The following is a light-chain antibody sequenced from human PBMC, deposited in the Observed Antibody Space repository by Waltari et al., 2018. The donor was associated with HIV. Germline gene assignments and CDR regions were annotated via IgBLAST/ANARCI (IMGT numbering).Light chain of an antibody. CDR3: CSYAGGRVFVL. CDR2: EVS. V-gene: IGLV2-23*02. CDR1: ISDIGSSNI. Sequence: QSALTQPASVSGSPGQSITISCTGTISDIGSSNIVPWYQQYPGRSPKLIIYEVSKRPSGVSDRFSGSKSGNRASLTVAGLKVEDEADYYCCSYAGGRVFVLFGGGTRLTV. J-gene: IGLJ2*01.